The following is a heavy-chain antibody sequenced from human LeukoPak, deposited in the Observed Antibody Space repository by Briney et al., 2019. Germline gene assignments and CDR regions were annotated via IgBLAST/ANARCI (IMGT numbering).Heavy chain of an antibody. CDR2: MHTSGTT. CDR1: GGFVCSGSYY. V-gene: IGHV4-61*02. J-gene: IGHJ3*02. Sequence: SETLSLTCTVSGGFVCSGSYYWSWSRQPAGKGLEWIGRMHTSGTTNYNPSLKSRVTISVDTSKNQFSLKLSSVTAADTAIYYCARVHVNSGYYFGDAFDIWGQGTMVTVSS. CDR3: ARVHVNSGYYFGDAFDI. D-gene: IGHD3-22*01.